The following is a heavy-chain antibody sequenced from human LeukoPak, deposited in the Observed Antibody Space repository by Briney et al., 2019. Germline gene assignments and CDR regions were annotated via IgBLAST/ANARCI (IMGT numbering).Heavy chain of an antibody. CDR2: IYYSGST. J-gene: IGHJ5*02. CDR1: GFTSSNAW. Sequence: GSLRLSCAASGFTSSNAWMSWVRQPPGKRLEWIGSIYYSGSTYYNPSLKSRVTISVDTSKNQFSLKLSSVTAADTAVYYCARASLNWFDPWGQGTLVTVSS. CDR3: ARASLNWFDP. V-gene: IGHV4-4*02.